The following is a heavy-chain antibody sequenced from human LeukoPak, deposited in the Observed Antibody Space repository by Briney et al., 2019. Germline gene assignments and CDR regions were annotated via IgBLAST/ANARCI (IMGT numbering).Heavy chain of an antibody. CDR2: ISAYNGNT. J-gene: IGHJ4*02. D-gene: IGHD3-22*01. CDR1: GYTFTSYG. Sequence: GASVKVPCKGSGYTFTSYGISWVRQAPGQGLEWMGWISAYNGNTNYAQKLQGGVTLTTDTSTSTAYMELRSLRSDDTAVYYCVRDHRYYDSTGYFGYWGQGTLVTVSS. CDR3: VRDHRYYDSTGYFGY. V-gene: IGHV1-18*01.